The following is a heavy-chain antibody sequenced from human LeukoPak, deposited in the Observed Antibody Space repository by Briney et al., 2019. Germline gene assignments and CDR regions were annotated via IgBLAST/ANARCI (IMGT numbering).Heavy chain of an antibody. CDR3: AADYDILTGYFPLDY. CDR2: XXPIFGTA. CDR1: GGTFSSYA. Sequence: SVKVSCKASGGTFSSYAISWVRQAPGQGLXXXXXXXPIFGTANYAQKFQGRVTITADESTSTAYMELSSLRSEDTAVYYCAADYDILTGYFPLDYWGQGTLVTVSS. J-gene: IGHJ4*02. D-gene: IGHD3-9*01. V-gene: IGHV1-69*01.